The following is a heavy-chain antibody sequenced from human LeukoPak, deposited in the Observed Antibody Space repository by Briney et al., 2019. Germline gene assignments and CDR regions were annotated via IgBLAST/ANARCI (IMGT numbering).Heavy chain of an antibody. CDR2: IYYSGST. D-gene: IGHD4-23*01. V-gene: IGHV4-59*01. Sequence: PSETLSLTCTVSGGSISSYYWSWIRQPPGKGLEWIGYIYYSGSTNYNPSLKSRVTISVDTSKNQFSLKLSSVTAADTAVYYCARDRGFYGGNSAAFDIWGQGTMVTVSS. CDR3: ARDRGFYGGNSAAFDI. CDR1: GGSISSYY. J-gene: IGHJ3*02.